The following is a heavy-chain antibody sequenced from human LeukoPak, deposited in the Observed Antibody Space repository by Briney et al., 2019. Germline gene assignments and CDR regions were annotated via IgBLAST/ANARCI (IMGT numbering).Heavy chain of an antibody. D-gene: IGHD3-10*01. Sequence: SETLSFTCAVYGGAFSGSYWSWIRQPPGKGLEWFGEINHSGSTNYNPSLKSRVTISVDTSKDQFSLKLSSVTAADTAVYYCARGLSPRINMVRGVRPPFRGVFDYWGQGTLVTVSS. CDR3: ARGLSPRINMVRGVRPPFRGVFDY. CDR2: INHSGST. J-gene: IGHJ4*02. V-gene: IGHV4-34*01. CDR1: GGAFSGSY.